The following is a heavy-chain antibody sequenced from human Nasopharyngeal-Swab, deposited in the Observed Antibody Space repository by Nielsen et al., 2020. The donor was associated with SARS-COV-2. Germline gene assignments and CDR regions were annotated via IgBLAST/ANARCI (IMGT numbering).Heavy chain of an antibody. J-gene: IGHJ3*02. D-gene: IGHD3-3*01. CDR2: IYYSGST. CDR3: ARDSGRSTIFGVVIIDAFDI. CDR1: GGSISSGGYY. V-gene: IGHV4-31*03. Sequence: SETLSLTCTVSGGSISSGGYYWSWIRQHPGKGLEWIGYIYYSGSTYYNPSLKSRVTISVDTSKNQFSLKLSSVPAADTAVYYCARDSGRSTIFGVVIIDAFDIWGQGTMVTVSS.